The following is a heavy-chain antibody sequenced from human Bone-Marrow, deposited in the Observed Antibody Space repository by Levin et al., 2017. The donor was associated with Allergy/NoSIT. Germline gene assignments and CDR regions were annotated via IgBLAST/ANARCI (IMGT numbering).Heavy chain of an antibody. V-gene: IGHV4-39*01. Sequence: PSETLSLTCTVSGGSIRSNTYYWGWIRQPPGKGLEWIGSIYYSGNTYYNPSLKSRVIISVDTSKNQFSLKLSSVTAADTAVYYCANEYFDFLTGSKTKFDYWGQGTLVTVSS. J-gene: IGHJ4*02. CDR2: IYYSGNT. CDR1: GGSIRSNTYY. D-gene: IGHD3-9*01. CDR3: ANEYFDFLTGSKTKFDY.